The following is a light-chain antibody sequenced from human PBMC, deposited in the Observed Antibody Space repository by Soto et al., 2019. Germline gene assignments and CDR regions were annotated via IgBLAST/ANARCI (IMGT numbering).Light chain of an antibody. CDR2: ATS. CDR3: QQSNNYPPT. CDR1: QNINNY. V-gene: IGKV1-39*01. J-gene: IGKJ1*01. Sequence: DIQMTQSPSSLSASIGDRVTITSRASQNINNYLNWYQQKQGRAPALLIYATSSLQSGVPSRFSGSGSGTDFTLTISSLQPDDFATYYCQQSNNYPPTFGQGTKVDIK.